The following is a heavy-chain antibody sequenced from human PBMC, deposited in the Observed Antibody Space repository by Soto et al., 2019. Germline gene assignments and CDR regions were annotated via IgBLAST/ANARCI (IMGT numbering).Heavy chain of an antibody. CDR3: ARAGRTIRYSLDV. CDR2: ISSSNSYT. J-gene: IGHJ6*02. V-gene: IGHV3-21*06. CDR1: GFTLSSYS. Sequence: GGSLRLSCAASGFTLSSYSMNWVRQAPGKGLEWVSFISSSNSYTYYADSIMGRFTISRDSANNSLSLQMNSLRVEDTAVYYCARAGRTIRYSLDVWGQGTTVTVSS.